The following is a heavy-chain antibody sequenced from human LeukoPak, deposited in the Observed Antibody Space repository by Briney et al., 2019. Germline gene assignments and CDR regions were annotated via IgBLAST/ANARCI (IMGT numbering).Heavy chain of an antibody. CDR2: IKQDGSEK. CDR3: AMGFYYMDV. CDR1: GFTFSSYW. J-gene: IGHJ6*03. Sequence: GGSLRLSCAAPGFTFSSYWMSWVRQAPGKGLEWVANIKQDGSEKYYVDSVKGRFTISRDNAKNSLYLQMNSLRAEDTAVYYCAMGFYYMDVWGKGTTVTVSS. V-gene: IGHV3-7*01.